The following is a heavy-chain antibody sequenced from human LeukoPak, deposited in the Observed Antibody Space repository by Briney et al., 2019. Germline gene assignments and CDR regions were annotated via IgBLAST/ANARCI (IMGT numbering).Heavy chain of an antibody. V-gene: IGHV1-8*01. D-gene: IGHD3-16*02. Sequence: ASVKVSCKTSGYPFSNYDINWVRQATGQGLEWMGWMNPNSGNAGYAQKFQGRVTITRNTSISTAYMELSSLRSEDTAVYYCARGFRLGELSSHFDYWGQGTLVTVSS. CDR2: MNPNSGNA. J-gene: IGHJ4*02. CDR1: GYPFSNYD. CDR3: ARGFRLGELSSHFDY.